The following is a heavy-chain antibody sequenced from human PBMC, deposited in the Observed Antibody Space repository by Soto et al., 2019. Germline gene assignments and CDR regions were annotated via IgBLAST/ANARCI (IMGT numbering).Heavy chain of an antibody. CDR3: ARIGGWYDIDF. V-gene: IGHV4-61*01. J-gene: IGHJ4*02. CDR2: IFYNGAA. D-gene: IGHD6-19*01. CDR1: GGSVSSGSFH. Sequence: SETLSLTCSVSGGSVSSGSFHWSWIRQPPGKGLQFIGSIFYNGAANYSPSLKNRVSISIDTSQSQFFLQLISVAAADTAVYYCARIGGWYDIDFWGQGSLVTVSS.